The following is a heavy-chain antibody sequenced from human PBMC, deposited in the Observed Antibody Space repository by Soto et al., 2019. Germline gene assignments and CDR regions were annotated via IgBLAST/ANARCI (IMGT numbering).Heavy chain of an antibody. V-gene: IGHV3-23*01. CDR1: GFTFSSYA. J-gene: IGHJ6*02. CDR2: ISGSGGST. CDR3: AKDQGPRYYYYGMDV. Sequence: EVQLLESGGGLVQPGGSLRLSCAASGFTFSSYAMSWVRQAPGKGLEWVSAISGSGGSTYYADSVKGRFTISRDNPKNTLYLQMNSLRAEDTAVYYCAKDQGPRYYYYGMDVWGQGTTVTVSS.